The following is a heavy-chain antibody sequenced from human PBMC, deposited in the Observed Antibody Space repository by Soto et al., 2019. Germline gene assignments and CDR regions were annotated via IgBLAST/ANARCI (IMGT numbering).Heavy chain of an antibody. CDR2: IIPIFGTA. Sequence: ASVKVSCKASGGTFSSYAISWVRQAPGQGLEWMGGIIPIFGTANYAQKFQGRVTITADESTSTAYMELSSLRSEDTAVYYCAREVWTGNYYYYGMDVWGQGTTVTVSS. D-gene: IGHD3-3*01. V-gene: IGHV1-69*13. CDR3: AREVWTGNYYYYGMDV. CDR1: GGTFSSYA. J-gene: IGHJ6*02.